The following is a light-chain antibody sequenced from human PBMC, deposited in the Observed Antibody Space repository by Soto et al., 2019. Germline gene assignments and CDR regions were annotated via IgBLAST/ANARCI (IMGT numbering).Light chain of an antibody. J-gene: IGLJ1*01. CDR1: SSDVGGYDY. CDR3: SSYTSSGHFV. V-gene: IGLV2-14*01. Sequence: QSVLTRPASVSGSPGQSISISCTGTSSDVGGYDYVSWYQHYPGKAPKLMIHDVSNRPSGVSNRFSGSKSGDTASLTISGLQAEDEADYYCSSYTSSGHFVFGTGTKVTVL. CDR2: DVS.